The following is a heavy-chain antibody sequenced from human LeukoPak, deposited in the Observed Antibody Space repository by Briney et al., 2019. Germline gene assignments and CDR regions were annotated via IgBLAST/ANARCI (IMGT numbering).Heavy chain of an antibody. Sequence: GGSLRLSCAASGFIFSSYWMSWVRPAPGKGLEWVANIKKDGSEKYYVDSVKGRFTISRDNAKNSLYLQMNSLRGEDTAVYYCIGGPGYWGQGTLVTVSS. D-gene: IGHD3-10*01. CDR3: IGGPGY. CDR2: IKKDGSEK. CDR1: GFIFSSYW. V-gene: IGHV3-7*01. J-gene: IGHJ4*02.